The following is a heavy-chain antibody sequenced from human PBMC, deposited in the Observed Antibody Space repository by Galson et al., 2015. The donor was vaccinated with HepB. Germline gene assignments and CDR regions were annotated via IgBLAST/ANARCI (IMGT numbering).Heavy chain of an antibody. V-gene: IGHV1-3*01. D-gene: IGHD3-22*01. CDR2: INAGNGNT. CDR3: ARAPSYYETPSGWFDP. Sequence: CKASGYTFTSYAMHWVRQAPGQRLEWMGWINAGNGNTKYSQKFQGRVTITRDTSASTAYMELSSLRSEDTAVYYCARAPSYYETPSGWFDPWGQGTLVTVSS. CDR1: GYTFTSYA. J-gene: IGHJ5*02.